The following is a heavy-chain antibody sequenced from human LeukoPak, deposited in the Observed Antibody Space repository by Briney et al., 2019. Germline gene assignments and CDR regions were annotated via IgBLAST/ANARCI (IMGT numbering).Heavy chain of an antibody. D-gene: IGHD3-10*01. V-gene: IGHV1-2*02. J-gene: IGHJ4*02. CDR1: GYSFTAFY. Sequence: ASVKVSCKASGYSFTAFYIHWVRQAPGQGLEWMGSIHPRSGDTRYAQKFQGRVTMARDTSISTVYMDLSSLGSDDTAVYYCARDGEYGTGSYYRGSFDYWGQGILVTVSS. CDR3: ARDGEYGTGSYYRGSFDY. CDR2: IHPRSGDT.